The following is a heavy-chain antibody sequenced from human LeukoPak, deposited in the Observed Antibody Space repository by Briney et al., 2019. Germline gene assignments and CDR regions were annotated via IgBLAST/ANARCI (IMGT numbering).Heavy chain of an antibody. D-gene: IGHD3-22*01. V-gene: IGHV3-53*01. CDR1: GFTVSSSY. Sequence: PGGSLRLSCAASGFTVSSSYMSWVRQAPGKGLEWVSVIYSGGSTYYADSVKGRFTISRDNSKNTLYLQMNSLRAEDTALYYCARDNYESSGYYSYNWFDPWGQGTLVTVSS. CDR2: IYSGGST. J-gene: IGHJ5*02. CDR3: ARDNYESSGYYSYNWFDP.